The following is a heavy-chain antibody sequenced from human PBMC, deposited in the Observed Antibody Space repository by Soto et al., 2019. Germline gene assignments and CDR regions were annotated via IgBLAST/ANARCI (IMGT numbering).Heavy chain of an antibody. CDR3: ARDGRLTTGDYYYYYMEV. V-gene: IGHV3-64*01. J-gene: IGHJ6*03. CDR2: ISSDGGST. CDR1: GFTLRGFA. Sequence: GGSLRLSCAASGFTLRGFAMHWVRQAPGKGLEYLSGISSDGGSTYYANSVKGRFTISRDNSKNTLYLQMGSLRAEDMAVYYCARDGRLTTGDYYYYYMEVWGKGTTVTVSS. D-gene: IGHD4-4*01.